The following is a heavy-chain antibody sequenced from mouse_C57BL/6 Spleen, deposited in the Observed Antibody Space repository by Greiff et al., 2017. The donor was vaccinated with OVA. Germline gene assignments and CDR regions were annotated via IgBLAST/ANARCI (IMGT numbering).Heavy chain of an antibody. J-gene: IGHJ2*01. CDR3: ARGGYSNLYYFDY. CDR2: ISDGGSYT. D-gene: IGHD2-5*01. V-gene: IGHV5-4*01. Sequence: EVHLVESGGGLVKPGGSLKLSCAASGFTFSSYAMSWVRQTPEKRLEWVATISDGGSYTYYPDNVKGRFTISRDNAKNNLYLQMSHLKSEDTAMYYCARGGYSNLYYFDYWGQGTTLTVSS. CDR1: GFTFSSYA.